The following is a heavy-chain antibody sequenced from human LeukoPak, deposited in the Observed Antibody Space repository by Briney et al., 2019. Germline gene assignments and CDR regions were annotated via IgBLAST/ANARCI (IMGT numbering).Heavy chain of an antibody. D-gene: IGHD3-10*01. J-gene: IGHJ4*02. CDR1: GGSISSYY. CDR3: ARAAVVRGVIIPDY. Sequence: PSETLSLTCTVSGGSISSYYWSWIRQPAGKGLEWIGRIYTSGSTNYNPSLKSRVTISVDTSKNQFSLKLSSVTAADTAVYYCARAAVVRGVIIPDYWGQGTLVTVSS. V-gene: IGHV4-4*07. CDR2: IYTSGST.